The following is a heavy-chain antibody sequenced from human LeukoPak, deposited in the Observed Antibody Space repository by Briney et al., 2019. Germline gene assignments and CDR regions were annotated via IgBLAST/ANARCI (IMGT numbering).Heavy chain of an antibody. D-gene: IGHD1-26*01. CDR3: ARDFEWELLTLDY. CDR2: IWYDGSNK. CDR1: GFTFRSSG. J-gene: IGHJ4*02. Sequence: GGSLRLSCAASGFTFRSSGMHWVRQAPGKGLEWVAVIWYDGSNKYYADSVKGRFTISRDNSKNTLYLQMNSLRAEDAAVYYCARDFEWELLTLDYWGQGTLVTVSS. V-gene: IGHV3-33*01.